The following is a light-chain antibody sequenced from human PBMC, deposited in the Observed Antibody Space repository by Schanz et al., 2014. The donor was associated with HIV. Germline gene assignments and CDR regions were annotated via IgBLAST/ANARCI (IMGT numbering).Light chain of an antibody. V-gene: IGKV3-20*01. Sequence: EIVLTQSPGTLSLSPGKRATLSCRASQSVSAYLAWYQQNPGQAPRLLIYGASSRATDIPDRFSGSGSGTDFTLTISRLEPEDFAVYYCHQYGSSPPYTFGQGTKLEIK. CDR1: QSVSAY. J-gene: IGKJ2*01. CDR2: GAS. CDR3: HQYGSSPPYT.